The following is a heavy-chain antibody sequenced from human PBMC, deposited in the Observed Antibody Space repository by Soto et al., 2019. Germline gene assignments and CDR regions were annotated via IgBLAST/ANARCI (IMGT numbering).Heavy chain of an antibody. CDR2: IIPIFGTA. D-gene: IGHD1-26*01. Sequence: QVQLVQSGSEVKKPGSSVKVSCKASGGTFSSYAISWVRQTPGQGLEWMGGIIPIFGTANYAQKFQGRVTITADEATSTAYMALSSLRSEDTAVYYCARRSRDSGSWYYFDYWGQGTLFSVSS. CDR1: GGTFSSYA. V-gene: IGHV1-69*01. CDR3: ARRSRDSGSWYYFDY. J-gene: IGHJ4*02.